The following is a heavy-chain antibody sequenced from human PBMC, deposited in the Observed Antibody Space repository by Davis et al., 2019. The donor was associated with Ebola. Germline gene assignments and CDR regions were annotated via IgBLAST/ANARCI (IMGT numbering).Heavy chain of an antibody. CDR3: ARSIHYDFWSGYYRNWFDP. Sequence: GESLKISCKGSGYSFTSYWIGWLRQMPGKGLEWMGIIYPGDSDTRYSPSFQGQVTISADKSISTAYLQWSSLKASDTAMYYCARSIHYDFWSGYYRNWFDPWGQGTLVTVSS. V-gene: IGHV5-51*01. J-gene: IGHJ5*02. CDR2: IYPGDSDT. D-gene: IGHD3-3*01. CDR1: GYSFTSYW.